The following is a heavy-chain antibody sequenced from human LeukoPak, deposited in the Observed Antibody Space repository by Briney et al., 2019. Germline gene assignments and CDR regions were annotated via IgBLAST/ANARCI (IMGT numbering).Heavy chain of an antibody. J-gene: IGHJ4*02. CDR3: ARDDNKGVRFGVVIYDY. Sequence: GGSLRLPCAASGFTFSSYSMNWVRQAPGKGLEWVSSISSSSSYIYYADSVKGRFTISRDNAKNSLYLQMNSLRAEDTAVYYCARDDNKGVRFGVVIYDYWGQGTLVTASS. CDR2: ISSSSSYI. CDR1: GFTFSSYS. V-gene: IGHV3-21*01. D-gene: IGHD3-3*01.